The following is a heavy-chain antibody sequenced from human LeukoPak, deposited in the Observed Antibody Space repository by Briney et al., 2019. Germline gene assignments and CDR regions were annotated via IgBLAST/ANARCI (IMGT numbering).Heavy chain of an antibody. CDR1: GFTFSSYA. Sequence: GRSLRLSCAASGFTFSSYAMHWVRRAPGKGLEWVAVISYDGSNKYYADSVKGRFTISRDNSKNTLYLQMNSLRAEGTAVYYCARGTAYYYGSGSPVFDYWGQGTLVTVSS. CDR2: ISYDGSNK. J-gene: IGHJ4*02. CDR3: ARGTAYYYGSGSPVFDY. V-gene: IGHV3-30*04. D-gene: IGHD3-10*01.